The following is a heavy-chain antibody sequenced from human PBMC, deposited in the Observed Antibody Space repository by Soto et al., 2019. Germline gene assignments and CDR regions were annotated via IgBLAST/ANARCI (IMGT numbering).Heavy chain of an antibody. J-gene: IGHJ4*02. CDR1: GYAFTTYG. D-gene: IGHD1-1*01. V-gene: IGHV1-18*01. Sequence: QVHLVQSGAEVKKPGASVKVSCQVSGYAFTTYGITWGRQAPGQGLEWMGWISAHNGNTNYAQKLQGRVTVTRDTSTSTAYMELRSLRYDDTAVYSCARGRYGDYWGQGALVTVSS. CDR2: ISAHNGNT. CDR3: ARGRYGDY.